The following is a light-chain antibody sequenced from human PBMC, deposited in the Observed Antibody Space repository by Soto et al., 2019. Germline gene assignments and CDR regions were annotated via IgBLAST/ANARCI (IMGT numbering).Light chain of an antibody. CDR2: GNS. J-gene: IGLJ3*02. CDR1: SSNIGAGYD. V-gene: IGLV1-40*01. Sequence: QSVLTQPPSVSGAPGQRVTISCTGSSSNIGAGYDVHWYQQLPGTAPQLLIYGNSNRPSGVPDRFSGSKSGTSASLAITGLQAGEEADYYWQSYEGRMGGWVFGGGTKLPVL. CDR3: QSYEGRMGGWV.